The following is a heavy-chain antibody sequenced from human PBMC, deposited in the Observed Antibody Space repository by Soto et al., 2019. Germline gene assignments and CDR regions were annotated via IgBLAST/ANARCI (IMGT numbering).Heavy chain of an antibody. CDR3: APSELEPSMELDY. V-gene: IGHV1-69*01. D-gene: IGHD1-1*01. J-gene: IGHJ4*02. Sequence: QVKLVQSGAELKKPGSSVKVSCKASGDTFINYGITWVRQAPGHGREWMGGIITIFGTANYAHQFQDRVTITADESTSTAYMELSRLRNEDTAVYYCAPSELEPSMELDYWGQGTLVTVSS. CDR2: IITIFGTA. CDR1: GDTFINYG.